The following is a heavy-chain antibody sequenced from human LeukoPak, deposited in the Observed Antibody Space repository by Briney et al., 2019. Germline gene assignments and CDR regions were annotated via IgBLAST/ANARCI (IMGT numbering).Heavy chain of an antibody. D-gene: IGHD3-22*01. CDR3: ARVSSGYDNWFDP. CDR1: GGTFSSYA. Sequence: SVKVSCKASGGTFSSYAISRVRQAPGQGLEWMGGIIPIFGTANYAQKFQGRVTITTDESTSTAYMELSSLRSEDTAVYYCARVSSGYDNWFDPWGQGTLVTVSS. V-gene: IGHV1-69*05. CDR2: IIPIFGTA. J-gene: IGHJ5*02.